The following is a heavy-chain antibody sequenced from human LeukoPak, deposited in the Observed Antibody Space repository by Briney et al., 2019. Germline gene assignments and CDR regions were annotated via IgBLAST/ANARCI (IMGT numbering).Heavy chain of an antibody. CDR2: IYYSGST. J-gene: IGHJ4*02. CDR1: GGSISSYY. D-gene: IGHD3-3*01. CDR3: ATSDFWSGYSFDY. Sequence: SETLSLTCTVSGGSISSYYWSWIRQPPGKGLEWIGYIYYSGSTNYNPSLKSRVTISVDTSKNQFSLKLSSVTAADTAVYYCATSDFWSGYSFDYWGQGTPVTVSS. V-gene: IGHV4-59*01.